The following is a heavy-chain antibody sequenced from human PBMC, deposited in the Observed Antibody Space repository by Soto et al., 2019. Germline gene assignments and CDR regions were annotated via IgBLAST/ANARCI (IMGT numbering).Heavy chain of an antibody. Sequence: QVQLQESGPGLGKPSQTLSLTCTVSGGSISSGDYYWSWIRQPPGKGLEWIGYIYYSGNTYYNPSLKSRITMSVDTSKNKFSLTLSSVTAADTAVYYCAREDCRSTSCSYSTGSYYFDYWGQGTLVTLAS. CDR2: IYYSGNT. V-gene: IGHV4-30-4*01. D-gene: IGHD2-2*01. CDR1: GGSISSGDYY. CDR3: AREDCRSTSCSYSTGSYYFDY. J-gene: IGHJ4*02.